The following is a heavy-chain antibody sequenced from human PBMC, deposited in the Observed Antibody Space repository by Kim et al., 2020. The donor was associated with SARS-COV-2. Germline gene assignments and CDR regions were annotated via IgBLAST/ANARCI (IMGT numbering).Heavy chain of an antibody. J-gene: IGHJ4*02. CDR1: GFSFSSYS. CDR3: ARSRDGYKRLYDY. V-gene: IGHV3-21*01. D-gene: IGHD5-12*01. CDR2: ISSSSTYI. Sequence: GGSLRLSCAASGFSFSSYSMNWVRQAPGKGLEWVSSISSSSTYIYYADSVKGRFTISRDNAKNSLFLQLNSLRAEDTAVYYCARSRDGYKRLYDYWGQGTLVTVST.